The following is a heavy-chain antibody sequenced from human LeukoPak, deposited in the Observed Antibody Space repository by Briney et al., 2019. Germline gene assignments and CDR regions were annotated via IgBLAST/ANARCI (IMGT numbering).Heavy chain of an antibody. D-gene: IGHD3-10*01. V-gene: IGHV3-21*01. CDR1: GFTFSSYS. Sequence: PGGSLRLSCAASGFTFSSYSMNWVRQAPGKGLEWVASISSSSSYIYYADSVKGRFTISRDNAKNSLYLEMNSLRAEDTAVYYCARDRVVSALDDAFDIWGQGTMVTVSS. CDR3: ARDRVVSALDDAFDI. J-gene: IGHJ3*02. CDR2: ISSSSSYI.